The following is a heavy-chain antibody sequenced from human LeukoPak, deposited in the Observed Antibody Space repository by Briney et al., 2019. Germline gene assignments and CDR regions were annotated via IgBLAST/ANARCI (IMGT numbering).Heavy chain of an antibody. CDR2: ISDDGRSK. Sequence: GGSLRLSSAASGFSFISYSMHWVRQAPGKGREWVGDISDDGRSKDYADSVKGRFTISRDNSKDTLYLQMNSLRDEDTAVYYCAKRPSDYGDYVSYFDYWGQGTLVTVSS. D-gene: IGHD4-17*01. CDR1: GFSFISYS. CDR3: AKRPSDYGDYVSYFDY. V-gene: IGHV3-30*18. J-gene: IGHJ4*02.